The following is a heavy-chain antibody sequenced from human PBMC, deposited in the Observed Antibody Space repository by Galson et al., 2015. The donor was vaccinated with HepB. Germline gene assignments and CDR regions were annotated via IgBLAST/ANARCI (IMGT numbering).Heavy chain of an antibody. CDR3: AREFYDYGDNNWFDP. V-gene: IGHV3-21*01. Sequence: SLRLSCAASGFSFSDYTMNWVRQAPGKGLEWVSSITGISTNIYYADSVKGRYTISRDNAKNSLYLQMNSLRAEDTAVYYCAREFYDYGDNNWFDPWGQGTLVTVSS. CDR2: ITGISTNI. CDR1: GFSFSDYT. D-gene: IGHD4-17*01. J-gene: IGHJ5*02.